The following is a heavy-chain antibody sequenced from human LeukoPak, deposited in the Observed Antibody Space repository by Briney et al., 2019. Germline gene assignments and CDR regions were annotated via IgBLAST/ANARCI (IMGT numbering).Heavy chain of an antibody. J-gene: IGHJ6*02. Sequence: GGSLRLSCAASGFTFSSYGMNWVRQAPGKGLEWVSYISSSGSTIYYADSVKGRFTISRDNAKNSLYLQMNSLRAEDTAVYYCARLYDSSGYYRDYYYGMDVWGQGTTVTVSS. D-gene: IGHD3-22*01. CDR1: GFTFSSYG. V-gene: IGHV3-48*03. CDR2: ISSSGSTI. CDR3: ARLYDSSGYYRDYYYGMDV.